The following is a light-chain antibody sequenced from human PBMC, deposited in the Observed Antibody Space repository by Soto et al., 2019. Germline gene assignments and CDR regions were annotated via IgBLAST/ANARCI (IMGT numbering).Light chain of an antibody. CDR1: QGISSY. CDR2: AAS. J-gene: IGKJ5*01. Sequence: MAPTSSWSSGAPCHRVGINRRTSQGISSYLAWYQQKPGKAPKLLIYAASTLQSGVPSRFSGSGSGTDFTLTISSLQPEDFATYYCQQSDSTLSITFGQGGRLEVK. V-gene: IGKV1-8*01. CDR3: QQSDSTLSIT.